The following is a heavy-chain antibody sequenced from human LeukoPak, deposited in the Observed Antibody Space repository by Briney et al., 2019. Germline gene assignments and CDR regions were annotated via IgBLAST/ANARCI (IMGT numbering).Heavy chain of an antibody. Sequence: TGGSLRLSCAASGFTFSSYAMSWVRQAPGKGLEWVSAISGSGGSTYYADSVKGRFTISRDNSKNTLYLQMNSLRAEDTAVYYCAKDLSYGDMFDYSGQGTLVTVSS. D-gene: IGHD4-17*01. V-gene: IGHV3-23*01. CDR2: ISGSGGST. J-gene: IGHJ4*02. CDR1: GFTFSSYA. CDR3: AKDLSYGDMFDY.